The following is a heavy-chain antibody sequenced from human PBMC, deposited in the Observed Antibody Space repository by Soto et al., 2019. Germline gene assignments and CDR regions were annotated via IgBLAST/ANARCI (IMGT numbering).Heavy chain of an antibody. D-gene: IGHD3-10*01. J-gene: IGHJ5*02. V-gene: IGHV4-39*01. CDR2: IYYSGST. Sequence: SETLSLTCTVSGGSISSSSYYWGWIRQPPGKGLEWIGSIYYSGSTYYNPSLKSRVTISVDTSKNQFSLKLSSVTAADTAVYYCARLNRNRDYYGSGSYPATWGQGTLVTVSS. CDR1: GGSISSSSYY. CDR3: ARLNRNRDYYGSGSYPAT.